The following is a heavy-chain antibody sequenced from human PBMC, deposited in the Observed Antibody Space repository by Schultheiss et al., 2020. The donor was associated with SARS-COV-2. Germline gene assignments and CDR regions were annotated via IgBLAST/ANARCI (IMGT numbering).Heavy chain of an antibody. J-gene: IGHJ4*02. D-gene: IGHD3-3*01. V-gene: IGHV3-23*01. CDR1: GFTFSSYA. Sequence: SCAASGFTFSSYAMRWVRQAPGKGLEWVSAISGSGGSTYYADSVKGRFTISRDNSKNTLYLQMNSLRAEDTAVYYCARVYYDFWSGPATLDYWGQGTLVTVSS. CDR3: ARVYYDFWSGPATLDY. CDR2: ISGSGGST.